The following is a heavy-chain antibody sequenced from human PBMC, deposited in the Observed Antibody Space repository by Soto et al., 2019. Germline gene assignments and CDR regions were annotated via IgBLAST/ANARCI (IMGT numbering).Heavy chain of an antibody. CDR2: TYYRSKWYN. CDR3: ARDEYSSGWATRSFYYYYGMDV. D-gene: IGHD6-19*01. J-gene: IGHJ6*02. Sequence: QTLTLTCAISGDSVSNNSAAWNWIRQSPSRGLEWLGRTYYRSKWYNDYAVSVKSRITINPDTSKNQFSLQLNSVTPEDTAVYYCARDEYSSGWATRSFYYYYGMDVWGQGTTVTVSS. V-gene: IGHV6-1*01. CDR1: GDSVSNNSAA.